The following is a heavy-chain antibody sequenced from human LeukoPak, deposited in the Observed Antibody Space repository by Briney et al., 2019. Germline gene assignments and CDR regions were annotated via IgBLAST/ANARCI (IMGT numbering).Heavy chain of an antibody. CDR2: IYYSGST. J-gene: IGHJ3*02. Sequence: PSETLSLTCTVSGGSISSSSYYWGWIRQPPGKGLEWIGSIYYSGSTYYNPPLKSRVTISVDTSKNQFSLKLSSVTAADTAVYYCARRAAAVDAFDIWGQGTMVTVSS. CDR3: ARRAAAVDAFDI. D-gene: IGHD6-13*01. CDR1: GGSISSSSYY. V-gene: IGHV4-39*01.